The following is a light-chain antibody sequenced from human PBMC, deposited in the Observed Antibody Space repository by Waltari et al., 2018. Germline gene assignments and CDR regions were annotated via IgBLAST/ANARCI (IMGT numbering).Light chain of an antibody. V-gene: IGKV4-1*01. J-gene: IGKJ1*01. Sequence: DFVMTQSPDSLAVSLGERATINCKYGRNLLYSSNNRNYLAWYQQKPGQPPKLLIYWASTRQSGVPDRFSGSGSGTDFTLTISSLQAEDVAVYYCQQYYGSPWTFGQGTKVEIK. CDR2: WAS. CDR3: QQYYGSPWT. CDR1: RNLLYSSNNRNY.